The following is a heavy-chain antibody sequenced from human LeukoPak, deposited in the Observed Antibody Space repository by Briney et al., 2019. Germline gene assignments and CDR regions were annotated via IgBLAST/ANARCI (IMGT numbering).Heavy chain of an antibody. CDR1: GYTFTSYG. Sequence: ASVKVSCKASGYTFTSYGISWVRQAPGQGLEWMGWISAYNGNTNYAQKLQGRVTMTTDTPTSTAYMELRSLRSDDTAVYYCARVLSVAGSYGMDVWGQGTTVTVSS. J-gene: IGHJ6*02. CDR2: ISAYNGNT. D-gene: IGHD6-19*01. V-gene: IGHV1-18*01. CDR3: ARVLSVAGSYGMDV.